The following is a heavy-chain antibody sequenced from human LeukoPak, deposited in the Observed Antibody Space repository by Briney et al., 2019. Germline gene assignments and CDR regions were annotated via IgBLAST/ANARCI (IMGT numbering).Heavy chain of an antibody. D-gene: IGHD1-1*01. V-gene: IGHV3-74*01. J-gene: IGHJ4*02. CDR3: ISDLCGRDGQ. Sequence: GGSLRLSCAASGFTFSSYWMHWVRQAPGKGLEWVSRMDPHGRTIDYADSVKGRFTISRDNAKDTLYLQMSGLRDEDTAVYYCISDLCGRDGQWGRGTLVTVSS. CDR2: MDPHGRTI. CDR1: GFTFSSYW.